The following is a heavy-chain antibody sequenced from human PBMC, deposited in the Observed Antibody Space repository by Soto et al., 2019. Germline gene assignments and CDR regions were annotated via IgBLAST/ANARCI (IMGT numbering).Heavy chain of an antibody. CDR3: THRSGMGGNSWLSGL. Sequence: QITLKESGPTLVKPTQTLTLTCTFSGFSLSTYEMGVGWIRQPPGKALEWLALIYWDGDKRYSPSLKNRLTITEDTSKNQVVLTMTNMDPLDTATYYCTHRSGMGGNSWLSGLWGQGTLVTVSS. D-gene: IGHD6-13*01. V-gene: IGHV2-5*02. J-gene: IGHJ4*02. CDR1: GFSLSTYEMG. CDR2: IYWDGDK.